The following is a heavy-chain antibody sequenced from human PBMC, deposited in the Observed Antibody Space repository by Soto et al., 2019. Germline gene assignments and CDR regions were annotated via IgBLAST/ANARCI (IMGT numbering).Heavy chain of an antibody. J-gene: IGHJ4*02. CDR3: ARGAWDNSAYYFFDF. CDR1: GGSFSDYY. Sequence: QVQLQQWGARLLKPSETLSLTCAVYGGSFSDYYWTWIRQSPERGLEWVGEINLNGYTKYSPSLQSRVTLSVDTTKKHVSLRLSSVTAADTAVYYCARGAWDNSAYYFFDFWGQGIQVTVSS. V-gene: IGHV4-34*01. CDR2: INLNGYT. D-gene: IGHD3-22*01.